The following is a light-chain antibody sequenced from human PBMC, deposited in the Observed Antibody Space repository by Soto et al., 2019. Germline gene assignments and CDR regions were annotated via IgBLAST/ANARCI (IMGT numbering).Light chain of an antibody. Sequence: DIVLTQSPGPLSLSPGERATPSCMASQSVSSTYLAWYQQKPGQAPRLLIYGASSRATAVPDRFSGSGSGTDFTLTITSLQSDDVAVYFCQQYTDWPITLGQGTRLEIK. CDR1: QSVSSTY. V-gene: IGKV3-20*01. CDR2: GAS. J-gene: IGKJ5*01. CDR3: QQYTDWPIT.